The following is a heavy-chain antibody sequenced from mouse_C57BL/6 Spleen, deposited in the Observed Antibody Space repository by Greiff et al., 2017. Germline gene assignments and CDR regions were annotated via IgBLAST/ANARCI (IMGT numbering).Heavy chain of an antibody. CDR2: SDGGSYT. V-gene: IGHV5-4*01. D-gene: IGHD2-4*01. J-gene: IGHJ4*01. CDR1: GFTFSSYA. Sequence: EVKLVESGGGLVKPGGSLKLSCAASGFTFSSYAISDGGSYTYYPDNVKGRFTISRDNAKNNLYLQMSQLKSEDTAMYYCARDRRIYYERAMDYWGQGTSVTVSS. CDR3: ARDRRIYYERAMDY.